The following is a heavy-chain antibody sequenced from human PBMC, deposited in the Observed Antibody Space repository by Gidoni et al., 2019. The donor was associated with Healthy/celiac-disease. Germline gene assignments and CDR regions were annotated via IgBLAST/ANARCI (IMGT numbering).Heavy chain of an antibody. CDR3: AKDSSGYTNHAFDI. J-gene: IGHJ3*02. CDR2: ISGSGGST. V-gene: IGHV3-23*01. CDR1: GFSFSSYA. D-gene: IGHD3-22*01. Sequence: EVQLLESGGGLVQPGGSLRLSCDASGFSFSSYAMSWVRQAPGKGLEWVSAISGSGGSTYYADSVKGRFTIARDNSKNTLYLQMNSLRAEDTAVYYCAKDSSGYTNHAFDIWGQGTMVTVSS.